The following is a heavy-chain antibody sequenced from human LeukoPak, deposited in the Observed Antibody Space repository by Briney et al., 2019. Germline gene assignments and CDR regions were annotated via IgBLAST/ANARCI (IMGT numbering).Heavy chain of an antibody. Sequence: SETLSLTCAVYGGSFSGYYWSWIRQPAGKGLEWIGRIYTSRSTNYNPSLKSRATISVDTSKNQFSLELSSVTAADTAVYYCARERLAMVRGVLPKEAWGWFDPWGQGTLVTVSS. D-gene: IGHD3-10*01. CDR3: ARERLAMVRGVLPKEAWGWFDP. V-gene: IGHV4-4*07. CDR2: IYTSRST. CDR1: GGSFSGYY. J-gene: IGHJ5*02.